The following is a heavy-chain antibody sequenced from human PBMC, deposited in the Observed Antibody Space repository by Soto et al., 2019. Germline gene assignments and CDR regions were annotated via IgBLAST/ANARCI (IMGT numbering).Heavy chain of an antibody. CDR2: ITSDTKTI. D-gene: IGHD6-19*01. Sequence: EVQLVESGGNLVQPGGSLRLSCAASGFRFSIYSMNWVRQAPGKGLEWSAYITSDTKTIKYADSVKGRFTISRDNGKNSVYLQMNSLRAEDTAVYYCARSVEGHFDYWGQGNVVTVSA. CDR1: GFRFSIYS. V-gene: IGHV3-48*01. CDR3: ARSVEGHFDY. J-gene: IGHJ4*02.